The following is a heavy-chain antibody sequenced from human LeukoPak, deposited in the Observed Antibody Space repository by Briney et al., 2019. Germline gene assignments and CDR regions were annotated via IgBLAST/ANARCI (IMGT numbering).Heavy chain of an antibody. CDR3: ASSSNYYGSGSYYNEFSYYYMDV. J-gene: IGHJ6*03. CDR1: GFTLDDYG. V-gene: IGHV3-20*04. D-gene: IGHD3-10*01. CDR2: INWNGGST. Sequence: GGSLRLSCAASGFTLDDYGMSWARQAPGKGLEWVSGINWNGGSTGYADSVKGRFTISRDNAKNSLYLQMNSLRAEDTALYYCASSSNYYGSGSYYNEFSYYYMDVWGKGTTVTVSS.